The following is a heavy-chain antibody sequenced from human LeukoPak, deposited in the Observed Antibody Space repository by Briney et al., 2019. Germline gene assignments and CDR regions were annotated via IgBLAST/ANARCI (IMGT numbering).Heavy chain of an antibody. D-gene: IGHD4-23*01. J-gene: IGHJ4*02. Sequence: SETLSLTCTVSGYSISSGYYWGWIRQPPGKGLEWIGSIYHSGSTNYNPSLKSRVTISLDTSKNQFSLKLSSVTAADTAVYYCARDNYGGNRDYWGQGTLVTVSS. V-gene: IGHV4-38-2*02. CDR1: GYSISSGYY. CDR2: IYHSGST. CDR3: ARDNYGGNRDY.